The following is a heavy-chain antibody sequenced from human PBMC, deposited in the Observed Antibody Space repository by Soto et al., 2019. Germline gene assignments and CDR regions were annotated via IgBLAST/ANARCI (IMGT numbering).Heavy chain of an antibody. J-gene: IGHJ5*02. CDR1: GFSFSISG. CDR3: AKDSRYYTDNWFDP. V-gene: IGHV3-30*18. D-gene: IGHD3-3*01. CDR2: ISYDGSNK. Sequence: SLRLSGAASGFSFSISGVHGVRQAPGKGLEWVAVISYDGSNKYYAGSVKGRFTISRDNSKNTLYLQMNSLRAEDTAVYYCAKDSRYYTDNWFDPWGQGTLVIVSS.